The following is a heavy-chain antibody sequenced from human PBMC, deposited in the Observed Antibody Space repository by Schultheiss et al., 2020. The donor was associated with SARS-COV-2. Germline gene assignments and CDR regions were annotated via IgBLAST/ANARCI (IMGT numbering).Heavy chain of an antibody. J-gene: IGHJ3*02. CDR2: ISDGSSYI. CDR1: GFIFSNYV. Sequence: GGSLRLSCAVSGFIFSNYVINWVRQAPGKGLEWVSSISDGSSYIYYADSVKGRFTISRDNAKDSLYLQMSSLRAEDTAVYYCARGQDAFDIWGQGTMVTVSS. CDR3: ARGQDAFDI. V-gene: IGHV3-21*01.